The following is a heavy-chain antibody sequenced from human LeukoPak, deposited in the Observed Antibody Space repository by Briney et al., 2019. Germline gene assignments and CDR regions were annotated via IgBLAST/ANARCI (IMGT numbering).Heavy chain of an antibody. Sequence: GGSLRLSCAASGFTVTNAWMNWVRQAPGKGLEWVGLLKSKSDGGTRDYAAPVKGRFTISRDDSSNTFYLQMNSLKDKDTAVYYCAKGWYSPGPSFDYWGQGTLVTVSS. V-gene: IGHV3-15*05. CDR1: GFTVTNAW. D-gene: IGHD2-21*02. CDR2: LKSKSDGGTR. CDR3: AKGWYSPGPSFDY. J-gene: IGHJ4*02.